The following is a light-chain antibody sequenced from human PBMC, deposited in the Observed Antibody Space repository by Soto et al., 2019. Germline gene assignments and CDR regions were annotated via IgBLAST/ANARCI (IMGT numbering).Light chain of an antibody. CDR3: QQYNNWWT. Sequence: EIVMTQSPDTLSVSPGERATLSCRASQSVSSSLAWYQQKPGQAPRLLIYGASTRATGIPARFSGSGSGTEFTLTICSLQSEDFAVYYCQQYNNWWTFGQGTKVEIK. J-gene: IGKJ1*01. CDR2: GAS. CDR1: QSVSSS. V-gene: IGKV3-15*01.